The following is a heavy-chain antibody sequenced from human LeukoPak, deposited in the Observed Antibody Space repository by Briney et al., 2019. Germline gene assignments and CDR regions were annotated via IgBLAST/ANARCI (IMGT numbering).Heavy chain of an antibody. Sequence: GASVKVSCKASGYTFTGYYMHWVRQAPGQGLEWMGCMNPNSGGTNYAQKFQGRVTMTRDTSISTAYMELSRLRSDDTAVYYCARSRGIVVVPAAIRTAFDIWGQGTMVTVSS. V-gene: IGHV1-2*02. CDR2: MNPNSGGT. CDR1: GYTFTGYY. CDR3: ARSRGIVVVPAAIRTAFDI. J-gene: IGHJ3*02. D-gene: IGHD2-2*02.